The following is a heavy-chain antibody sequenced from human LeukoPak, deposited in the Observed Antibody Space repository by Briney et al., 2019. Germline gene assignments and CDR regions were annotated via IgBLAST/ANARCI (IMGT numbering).Heavy chain of an antibody. V-gene: IGHV1-46*01. J-gene: IGHJ6*03. CDR2: INPSGGST. CDR3: ARDQRVRYFDWLSAAHYYYYMDV. CDR1: GYTFTSYY. D-gene: IGHD3-9*01. Sequence: ASVKVSCKASGYTFTSYYMHWVRQAPGQGLEWMGIINPSGGSTSYAQKFQGRVTMTRDTSTSTVYMELSSLRSEDTAVYYCARDQRVRYFDWLSAAHYYYYMDVWGKGTTVTISS.